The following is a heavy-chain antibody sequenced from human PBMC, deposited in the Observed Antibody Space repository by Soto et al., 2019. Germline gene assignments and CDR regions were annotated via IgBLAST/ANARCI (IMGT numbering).Heavy chain of an antibody. CDR2: INAGNGNT. Sequence: QVQLVQSGAEVKKPGASVKVSCKASGYTFTSYAMHWVRQAPGQRLEWMGWINAGNGNTKYSQKFQGRVTITRDTSASTAYMELRSLRSEDTAVYYCARVRSYYDFWSGYYRVGYYFDYWGQGTLVTVSS. CDR3: ARVRSYYDFWSGYYRVGYYFDY. J-gene: IGHJ4*02. CDR1: GYTFTSYA. D-gene: IGHD3-3*01. V-gene: IGHV1-3*01.